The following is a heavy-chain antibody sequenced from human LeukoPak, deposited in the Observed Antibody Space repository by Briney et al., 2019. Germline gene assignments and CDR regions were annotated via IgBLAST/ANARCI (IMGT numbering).Heavy chain of an antibody. V-gene: IGHV3-23*01. CDR3: AKSAYYDSSGFYREYYFDH. CDR1: GFTFSSYA. J-gene: IGHJ4*02. CDR2: ISGSGGST. Sequence: GGSLRLSCAASGFTFSSYAMSWVRQAPGKGLEWVSAISGSGGSTYYADSVKGRFTISRDNSKNTLFLQMSSLTAGDTAVYYCAKSAYYDSSGFYREYYFDHWGQGTLVTVSS. D-gene: IGHD3-22*01.